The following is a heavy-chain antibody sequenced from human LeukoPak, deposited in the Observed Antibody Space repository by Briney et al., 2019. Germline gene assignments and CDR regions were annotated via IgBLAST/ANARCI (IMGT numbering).Heavy chain of an antibody. CDR3: ARDRSSGWSYDAFDI. CDR2: IYYSGNT. V-gene: IGHV4-59*01. CDR1: GGSISSYY. Sequence: PSETRSLTCTVSGGSISSYYWGWIRQPPGKGLEWIGYIYYSGNTNYNPSLKSRVTISVDTSKNQFSLKLSSVTAAATAVYYSARDRSSGWSYDAFDIWGQGTMVTVSS. J-gene: IGHJ3*02. D-gene: IGHD6-19*01.